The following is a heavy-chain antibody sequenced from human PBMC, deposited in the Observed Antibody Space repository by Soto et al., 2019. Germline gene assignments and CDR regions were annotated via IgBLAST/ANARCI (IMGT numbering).Heavy chain of an antibody. CDR3: ARDRESSGGAFDY. CDR2: ISSSSSYI. J-gene: IGHJ4*02. D-gene: IGHD3-10*01. V-gene: IGHV3-21*01. Sequence: GGSLRLSCAASGFTFSSYSMNWVRQAPGKGLEWVSSISSSSSYIYYADSVKGRFTISRDNAKNSLYLQMNSLRAEDTAVYYCARDRESSGGAFDYWGQGTLVTVSS. CDR1: GFTFSSYS.